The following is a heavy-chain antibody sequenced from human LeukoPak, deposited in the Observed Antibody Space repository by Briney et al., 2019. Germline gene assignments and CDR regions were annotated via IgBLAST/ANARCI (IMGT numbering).Heavy chain of an antibody. CDR3: ARDPSAVALGTYG. CDR2: IYSGGAT. D-gene: IGHD6-13*01. CDR1: GVTVGNNY. V-gene: IGHV3-66*01. J-gene: IGHJ4*02. Sequence: GGSLRLSCAASGVTVGNNYMIWVRQAPGKGLEWVSRIYSGGATNYADSVKGRFTISRDSSKNALFLQLNSLRAEDTAVYYCARDPSAVALGTYGWGQGTLVTVSS.